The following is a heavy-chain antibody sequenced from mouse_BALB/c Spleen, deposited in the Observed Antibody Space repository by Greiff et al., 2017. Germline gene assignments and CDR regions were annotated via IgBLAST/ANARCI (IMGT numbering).Heavy chain of an antibody. J-gene: IGHJ1*01. CDR2: IRSKSNNYAT. CDR3: VRGNYDDGDRYFDV. Sequence: EVQRVESGGGLVQPKGSLKLSCAASGFTFNTYAMNWVRQAPGKGLEWVARIRSKSNNYATYYADSVKDRFTISRDDSQSMLYLQMNNLKTEDTAMYYCVRGNYDDGDRYFDVWGAGTTVTVSS. V-gene: IGHV10-1*02. CDR1: GFTFNTYA. D-gene: IGHD2-4*01.